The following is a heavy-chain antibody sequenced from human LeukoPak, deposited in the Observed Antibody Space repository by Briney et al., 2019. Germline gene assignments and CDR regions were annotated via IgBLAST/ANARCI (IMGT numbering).Heavy chain of an antibody. Sequence: ASVKVSCKASGYTFTSYGISWVRQAPGQGLEWMGWISAYNGNTNCAQKVQGRGTMTTDTSTSTAYMELRSLRSDDTAVYYCARGSDYDSSGYYYFDYWGQGTLVTVSS. V-gene: IGHV1-18*01. J-gene: IGHJ4*02. CDR2: ISAYNGNT. CDR1: GYTFTSYG. D-gene: IGHD3-22*01. CDR3: ARGSDYDSSGYYYFDY.